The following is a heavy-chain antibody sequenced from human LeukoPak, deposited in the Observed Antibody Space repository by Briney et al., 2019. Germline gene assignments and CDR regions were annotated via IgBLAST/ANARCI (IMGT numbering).Heavy chain of an antibody. CDR2: INHSGST. Sequence: PSETLSLTCAVYGGSFSGYYWSWIRQPPGKGLEWIGEINHSGSTNYNPSLKSRVTISVDTSKNQFSLKLSSVTAADTAVYYCARDFSGGSCYFDYWGQGTLVTVSS. V-gene: IGHV4-34*01. J-gene: IGHJ4*02. D-gene: IGHD2-15*01. CDR3: ARDFSGGSCYFDY. CDR1: GGSFSGYY.